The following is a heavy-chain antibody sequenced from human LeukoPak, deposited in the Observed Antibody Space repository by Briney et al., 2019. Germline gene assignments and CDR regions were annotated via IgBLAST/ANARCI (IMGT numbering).Heavy chain of an antibody. CDR2: IYYSGST. J-gene: IGHJ5*02. Sequence: PGGSLRLSCAASGFTFSSYAMSWVRQAPGKGLEWIGYIYYSGSTSYNPSLKSRVTISVDTSENQFSLKLSSVTTADTAVYYCARAGGYSSGYNWFDPWGQGTLVTVSS. V-gene: IGHV4-59*01. D-gene: IGHD6-19*01. CDR1: GFTFSSYA. CDR3: ARAGGYSSGYNWFDP.